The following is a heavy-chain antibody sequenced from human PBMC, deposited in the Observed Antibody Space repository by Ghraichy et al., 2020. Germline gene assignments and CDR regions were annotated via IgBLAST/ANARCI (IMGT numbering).Heavy chain of an antibody. D-gene: IGHD6-13*01. V-gene: IGHV3-21*01. CDR2: ISSSSSYI. J-gene: IGHJ4*02. CDR3: ARDPIAAAGIYYFDY. CDR1: GFTFSSYS. Sequence: GGSLRLSCAASGFTFSSYSMNWVRQAPGKGLEWVSSISSSSSYIYYADSVKGRFTISRDNAKNSLHLQMNSLRAEDTAVYYCARDPIAAAGIYYFDYWGQGTLVTVSS.